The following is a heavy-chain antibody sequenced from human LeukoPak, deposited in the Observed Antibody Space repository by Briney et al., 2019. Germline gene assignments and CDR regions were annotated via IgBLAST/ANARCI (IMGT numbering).Heavy chain of an antibody. CDR1: GDSVSRNSAA. J-gene: IGHJ4*02. D-gene: IGHD6-13*01. CDR2: TYYRSKWYN. V-gene: IGHV6-1*01. CDR3: AEGSSRSGGFGY. Sequence: SQTLSLTCAISGDSVSRNSAAWNWIRQSPSRGLEWLGRTYYRSKWYNDYAESVKRRININPDTAKNQLSLQLNSVTPEDTAVYYCAEGSSRSGGFGYWGQGTLVTVSS.